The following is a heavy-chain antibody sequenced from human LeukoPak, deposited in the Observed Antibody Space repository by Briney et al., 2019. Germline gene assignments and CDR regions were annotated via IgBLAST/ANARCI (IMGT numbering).Heavy chain of an antibody. Sequence: SETLSLTCTVSGGSISSYYWSWIRQPPGKGLEWIGYIYYSGSTNYNPSLKSRVTISVDTSKNQFSLKLSSVTAADTAVYYCARAQLNLLVDFGMDVWGQGTTVTVSS. CDR2: IYYSGST. CDR1: GGSISSYY. D-gene: IGHD1-1*01. J-gene: IGHJ6*02. V-gene: IGHV4-59*01. CDR3: ARAQLNLLVDFGMDV.